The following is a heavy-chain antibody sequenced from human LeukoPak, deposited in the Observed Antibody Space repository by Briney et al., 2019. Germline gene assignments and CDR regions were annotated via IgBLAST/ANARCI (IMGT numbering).Heavy chain of an antibody. J-gene: IGHJ4*02. Sequence: GGSLRLSCAASGFTFSSYSMNWVRQAPGKGLEWVSYISSSSSTIYYADSVKGRFTISRDNAKNSLYLQMNSLRAEDTAVYYCARVSLGSPFDYWGQGTLVTVSS. CDR3: ARVSLGSPFDY. CDR2: ISSSSSTI. D-gene: IGHD7-27*01. V-gene: IGHV3-48*01. CDR1: GFTFSSYS.